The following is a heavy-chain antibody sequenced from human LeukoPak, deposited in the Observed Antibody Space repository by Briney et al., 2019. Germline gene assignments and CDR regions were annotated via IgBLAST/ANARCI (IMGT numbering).Heavy chain of an antibody. CDR2: ISYDGSNK. CDR1: GFTFSSYA. J-gene: IGHJ4*02. D-gene: IGHD6-13*01. Sequence: QSGGSLRLSCAASGFTFSSYAMSWVRQAPGTGLEWVAVISYDGSNKDYADSVKGRFTISRDNSKNTLYIQMNSLRPEDTAIYYCARVVDRGSGWYGGLEYWGQGTLVTVSS. CDR3: ARVVDRGSGWYGGLEY. V-gene: IGHV3-30-3*01.